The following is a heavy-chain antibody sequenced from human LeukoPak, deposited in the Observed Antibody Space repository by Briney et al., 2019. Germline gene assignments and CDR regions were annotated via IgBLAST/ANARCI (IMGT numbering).Heavy chain of an antibody. CDR1: GFTFSSYS. Sequence: GGSLRLSCAASGFTFSSYSMNWVRQAPGKGLEWVSYISSSSSTIYYADSVKGRFTISRDNAKNSLYLQMNSLRAEDTAVYYCARAIARYSYAASGYFQHWGQGTLVTVSS. CDR3: ARAIARYSYAASGYFQH. CDR2: ISSSSSTI. D-gene: IGHD5-18*01. J-gene: IGHJ1*01. V-gene: IGHV3-48*01.